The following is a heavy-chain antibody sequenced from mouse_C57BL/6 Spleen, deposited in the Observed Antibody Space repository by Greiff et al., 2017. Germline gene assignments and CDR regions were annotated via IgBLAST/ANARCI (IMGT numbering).Heavy chain of an antibody. V-gene: IGHV1-50*01. Sequence: VQLQQPGAELVKPGASVKLSCKASGYTFTNYWMQWVKQRPGQGLEWIGEIDPSGGCTNYNQKFKGKATLTVDTSSRTAYMQLSSLTSVASAVYYCARWYCDYDWFAYWGQGTLVTVSA. CDR1: GYTFTNYW. J-gene: IGHJ3*01. D-gene: IGHD2-4*01. CDR2: IDPSGGCT. CDR3: ARWYCDYDWFAY.